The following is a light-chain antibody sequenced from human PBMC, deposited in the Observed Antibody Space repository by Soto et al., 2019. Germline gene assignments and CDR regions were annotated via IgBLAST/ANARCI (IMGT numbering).Light chain of an antibody. J-gene: IGLJ2*01. Sequence: QSVLTQPASVSGPPGQSITISCTGTSSDVGGYNYVSWYQQHPGKAPKLMIYDVSNRPSGVSNRFSGSKSGNTASLTISGLQAEDEADYYCSSYTSSSTLVVFGGGTKLTVL. CDR2: DVS. CDR1: SSDVGGYNY. CDR3: SSYTSSSTLVV. V-gene: IGLV2-14*01.